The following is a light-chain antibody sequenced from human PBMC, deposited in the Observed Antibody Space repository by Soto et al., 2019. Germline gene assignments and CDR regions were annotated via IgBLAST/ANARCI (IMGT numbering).Light chain of an antibody. J-gene: IGLJ1*01. CDR1: SSDVGTYNL. CDR2: EGS. V-gene: IGLV2-23*01. CDR3: CSYAGSGTFV. Sequence: QSALTQPASVSGSPGQSITISCTGSSSDVGTYNLVSWYQHHPGKAPKVMIYEGSKRPSGVSNRFSGSKSGNTASLTISGLQSEDEADYYCCSYAGSGTFVFGSGTKLTVL.